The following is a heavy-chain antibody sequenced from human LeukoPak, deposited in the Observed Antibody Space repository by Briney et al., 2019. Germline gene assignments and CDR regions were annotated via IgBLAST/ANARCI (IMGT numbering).Heavy chain of an antibody. V-gene: IGHV3-9*01. CDR2: ISWNSGSI. CDR3: TGGVVVPFDY. D-gene: IGHD2-15*01. J-gene: IGHJ4*02. CDR1: GFTFDDYA. Sequence: PGGSLRLSCAASGFTFDDYAMHWVRQAPGKGLEWVSGISWNSGSIGYADSVKGRFTISRDNAKNSLYLQMNSLRAEDTALYYCTGGVVVPFDYWGQGTLVTVSS.